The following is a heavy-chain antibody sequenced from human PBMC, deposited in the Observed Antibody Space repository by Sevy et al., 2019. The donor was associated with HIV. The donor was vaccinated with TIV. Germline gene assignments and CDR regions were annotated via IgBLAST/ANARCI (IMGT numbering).Heavy chain of an antibody. CDR3: ARAYNWNYSGYYYYYGMDV. D-gene: IGHD1-7*01. J-gene: IGHJ6*02. V-gene: IGHV1-8*01. CDR2: MNPNSGNT. Sequence: ASVKVPCKASGYTFTSYDINWVRQATGQGLEWMGWMNPNSGNTGYAQKFQGRVTMTRNTSISTAYMELSSLRSEDTAVYYCARAYNWNYSGYYYYYGMDVWGQGTTVTVSS. CDR1: GYTFTSYD.